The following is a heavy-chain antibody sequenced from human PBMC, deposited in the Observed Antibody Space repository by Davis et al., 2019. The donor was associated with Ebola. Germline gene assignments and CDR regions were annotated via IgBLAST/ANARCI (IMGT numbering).Heavy chain of an antibody. Sequence: ASVKVSCKASGYTFTGYYMHWVRQAPGQGLEWMGWINPNSGGTNYAQKFQGRVTMTRDTSISTAYMELSRLRSDDTAVYYCATSINYYYGMDVWGQGTTVTVSS. CDR3: ATSINYYYGMDV. D-gene: IGHD1-14*01. CDR1: GYTFTGYY. V-gene: IGHV1-2*02. J-gene: IGHJ6*02. CDR2: INPNSGGT.